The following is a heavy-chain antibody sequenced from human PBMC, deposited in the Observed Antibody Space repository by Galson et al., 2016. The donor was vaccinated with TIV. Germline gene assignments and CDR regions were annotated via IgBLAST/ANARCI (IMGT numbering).Heavy chain of an antibody. CDR2: IRYDGTIE. CDR3: ANGMLRGIGDY. J-gene: IGHJ4*02. V-gene: IGHV3-30*02. Sequence: SLRLSCAASAFSLNRHDMHWVCQAPGKGLDWVAYIRYDGTIEYYADSVKGRFTVSRDNSKKILYLQMNSLRVEDTGVYYCANGMLRGIGDYWGQGTLVTVSS. CDR1: AFSLNRHD. D-gene: IGHD3-10*01.